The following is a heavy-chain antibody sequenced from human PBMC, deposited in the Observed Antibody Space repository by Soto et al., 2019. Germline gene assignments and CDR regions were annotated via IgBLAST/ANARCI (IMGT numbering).Heavy chain of an antibody. Sequence: PGESLKISCKGSGYTFTSYWIGWVRQMPGKGLEWMGIIYPGDSNTRYSPSFQGQVTISADKSISTAYLQWSSLKATDTAMYFCARQGCCSTTACYAVDYWGQGTLVTVSS. CDR1: GYTFTSYW. CDR2: IYPGDSNT. D-gene: IGHD2-2*01. V-gene: IGHV5-51*01. CDR3: ARQGCCSTTACYAVDY. J-gene: IGHJ4*02.